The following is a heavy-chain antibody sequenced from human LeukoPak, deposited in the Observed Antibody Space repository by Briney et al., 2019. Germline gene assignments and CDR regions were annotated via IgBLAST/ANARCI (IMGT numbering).Heavy chain of an antibody. CDR2: IIPILGIA. J-gene: IGHJ3*02. Sequence: GASVKVSCKASGYTFTSYAMNWVRQAPGQGLEWMGRIIPILGIANYAQKFQGRVTVTEDTFTDTVYMELSSLRSEDTAVYYCARSYLGAFDIWGQGTMVTVSS. CDR1: GYTFTSYA. D-gene: IGHD2/OR15-2a*01. CDR3: ARSYLGAFDI. V-gene: IGHV1-69*04.